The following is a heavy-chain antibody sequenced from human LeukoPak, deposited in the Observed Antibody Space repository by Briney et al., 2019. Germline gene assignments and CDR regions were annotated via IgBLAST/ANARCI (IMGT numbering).Heavy chain of an antibody. CDR3: AKERSAYYYYFYMDV. Sequence: PGGSLRLSCAAFGFTFDDYAMHRGRQAPGKRPEWVSLISGDGGSTYYADSVKGRFTISRDNSKNSLYLQMNSLRTEDTALYYCAKERSAYYYYFYMDVWGKGTTVTVSS. CDR2: ISGDGGST. D-gene: IGHD2-21*01. J-gene: IGHJ6*03. CDR1: GFTFDDYA. V-gene: IGHV3-43*02.